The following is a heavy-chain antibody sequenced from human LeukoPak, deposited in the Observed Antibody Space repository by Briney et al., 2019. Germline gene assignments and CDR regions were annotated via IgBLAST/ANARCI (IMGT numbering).Heavy chain of an antibody. CDR3: ARPRKHDYYDMDV. CDR2: INPSGTT. CDR1: GGSISSSNW. V-gene: IGHV4-4*02. J-gene: IGHJ6*03. Sequence: SGTLSLTCAVSGGSISSSNWWSWVRQPPGKGLEWIGEINPSGTTNYNPSLKGRVTISLDTSKNHFSLNLSSVTAADTAVYYCARPRKHDYYDMDVWGKGTTVTVSS.